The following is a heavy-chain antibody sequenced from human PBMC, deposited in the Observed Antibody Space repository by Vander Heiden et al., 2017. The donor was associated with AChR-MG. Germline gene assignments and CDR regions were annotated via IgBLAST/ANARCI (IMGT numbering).Heavy chain of an antibody. V-gene: IGHV4-34*01. CDR1: GESFSGYY. J-gene: IGHJ5*02. D-gene: IGHD3-3*01. Sequence: QVQLQQWGAGLLKPSETLSLTCAVYGESFSGYYWSWIRQPPGKGLEGIGEINHSGSTNHNPSLKSRVTISVDTSKNQFSLKLTSVTAADTAVYYCARGRGYDFWSGYYPKWFDPWGQGTLVTVSS. CDR3: ARGRGYDFWSGYYPKWFDP. CDR2: INHSGST.